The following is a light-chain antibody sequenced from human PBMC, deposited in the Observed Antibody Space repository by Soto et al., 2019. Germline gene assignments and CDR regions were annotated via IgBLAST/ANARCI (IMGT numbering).Light chain of an antibody. V-gene: IGLV1-44*01. J-gene: IGLJ2*01. CDR1: SSNIGNNT. CDR3: SAWDDSLSGQV. CDR2: SNN. Sequence: QSVLTQPPSASGTPGQRVTISCSGSSSNIGNNTVNWYQHLPGAAPSLLIYSNNRRPSGVPDRFSGSKSATSASLAISGLQSEDEADYYCSAWDDSLSGQVFGGGTKLTVL.